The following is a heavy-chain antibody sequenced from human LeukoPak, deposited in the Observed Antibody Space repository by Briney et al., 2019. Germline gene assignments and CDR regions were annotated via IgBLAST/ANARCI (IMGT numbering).Heavy chain of an antibody. D-gene: IGHD3-22*01. CDR2: IWYDGSNK. Sequence: GGSLRLSCAASGFTFSSYAMSWVRQAPGKGLEWVAVIWYDGSNKYYADSVKGRFTISRDNSKNTLYLQMNSLRAEDTAVYYCAKDHSSGYLFDYWGQGTLVTVSS. CDR3: AKDHSSGYLFDY. CDR1: GFTFSSYA. V-gene: IGHV3-33*06. J-gene: IGHJ4*02.